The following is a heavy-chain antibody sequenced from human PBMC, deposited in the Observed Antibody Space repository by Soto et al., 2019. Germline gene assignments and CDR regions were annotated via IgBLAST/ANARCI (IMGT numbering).Heavy chain of an antibody. V-gene: IGHV3-30*18. J-gene: IGHJ4*02. CDR1: GFTFSSYG. CDR2: ISFDGSNK. CDR3: AKDHSSGWGFDY. D-gene: IGHD6-19*01. Sequence: QVQLVESGGGVVQPGTSLRLSCAASGFTFSSYGMHWVRQAPGKGLEWVAVISFDGSNKYYADSVKGRFTISRDNSRNTVYLQMNSLRAEDTAVYYCAKDHSSGWGFDYWGQGTLVTVSS.